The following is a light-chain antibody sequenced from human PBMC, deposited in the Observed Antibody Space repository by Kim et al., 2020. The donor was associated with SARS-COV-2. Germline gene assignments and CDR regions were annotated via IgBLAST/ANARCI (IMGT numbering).Light chain of an antibody. CDR1: QSVSNSK. V-gene: IGKV3-20*01. J-gene: IGKJ4*01. CDR2: GAS. Sequence: EIELTQSPGTLSLSPGERATLSCRASQSVSNSKLAWYQQRRGQAPRLLIYGASRRATGIPDRFSGSGSGTDFTLTISRLELEVFAVYSCQRYRSFSTLVGGTKRDIK. CDR3: QRYRSFST.